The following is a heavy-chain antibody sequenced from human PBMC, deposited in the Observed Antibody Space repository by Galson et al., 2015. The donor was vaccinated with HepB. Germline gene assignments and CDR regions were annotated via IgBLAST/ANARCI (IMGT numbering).Heavy chain of an antibody. CDR2: ISSSSSTI. V-gene: IGHV3-48*01. CDR3: ARVPYYDFWSGYYGEVGS. D-gene: IGHD3-3*01. Sequence: SLRLSCAASGFTFSSYSMNWVRQAPGKGLEWVSYISSSSSTIYYADSVKGRFTISRDNAKNSLYLQMNSLRAEDTAVYYCARVPYYDFWSGYYGEVGSWGQGTLVTVSS. CDR1: GFTFSSYS. J-gene: IGHJ5*01.